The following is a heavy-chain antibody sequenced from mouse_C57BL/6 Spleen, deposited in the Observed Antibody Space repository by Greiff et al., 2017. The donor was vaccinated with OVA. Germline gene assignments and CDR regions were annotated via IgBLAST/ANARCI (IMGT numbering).Heavy chain of an antibody. CDR3: TACINTGEQYFEV. V-gene: IGHV6-3*01. CDR1: GFTFSNYW. J-gene: IGHJ1*03. D-gene: IGHD1-1*01. Sequence: EVQGVESGGGLVQPGGSMKLSCVASGFTFSNYWMNWVRQSPEKGLEWVAQIRLKSDNYATHYAESVKGRFTISRDDSKSSVYLQMNNLRAEDTGIYYGTACINTGEQYFEVWGTGTTVTVSS. CDR2: IRLKSDNYAT.